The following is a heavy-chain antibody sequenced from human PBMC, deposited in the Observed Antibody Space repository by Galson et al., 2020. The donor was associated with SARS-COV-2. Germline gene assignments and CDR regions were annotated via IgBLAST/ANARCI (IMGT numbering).Heavy chain of an antibody. CDR2: IRSKANSYAT. D-gene: IGHD1-26*01. CDR3: TRNPYSGSYAKAENYYYYYMDV. CDR1: GFTFSGSA. Sequence: GGSLRLSCAASGFTFSGSAMHWVRQASGKGLEWVGRIRSKANSYATAYAASVKGRFTISRDDSKNTAYLQMNSLKTEDTAVYYCTRNPYSGSYAKAENYYYYYMDVWGKGTTVTVSS. V-gene: IGHV3-73*01. J-gene: IGHJ6*03.